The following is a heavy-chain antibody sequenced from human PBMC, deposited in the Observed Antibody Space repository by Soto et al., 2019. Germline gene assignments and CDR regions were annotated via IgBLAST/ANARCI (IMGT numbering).Heavy chain of an antibody. J-gene: IGHJ4*02. D-gene: IGHD3-16*01. Sequence: PGGSLRLSCAASRFTFSSYAMSWVRQAPGKGLEWVSAIGGSGGNTYYADSVKGRFTISRDNSKNTLDLHMDSLRAEDTAIYYCAKDRYDDPDWGQGTLVTVSS. CDR2: IGGSGGNT. CDR3: AKDRYDDPD. CDR1: RFTFSSYA. V-gene: IGHV3-23*01.